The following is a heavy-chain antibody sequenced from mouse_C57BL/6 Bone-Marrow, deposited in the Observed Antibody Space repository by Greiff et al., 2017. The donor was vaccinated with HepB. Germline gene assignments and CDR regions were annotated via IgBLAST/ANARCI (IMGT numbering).Heavy chain of an antibody. CDR3: ARGPYDVWFAY. CDR1: GFTFTDYY. D-gene: IGHD2-12*01. J-gene: IGHJ3*01. V-gene: IGHV7-3*01. Sequence: EVQLQESGGGLVQPGGSLSLSCAASGFTFTDYYMSWVRQPPGKALEWLGFIRNKANGYTTEYSASVKGRFTISRDNSQSILYLQMNALRAEDSATYYCARGPYDVWFAYWGQGTLVTVSA. CDR2: IRNKANGYTT.